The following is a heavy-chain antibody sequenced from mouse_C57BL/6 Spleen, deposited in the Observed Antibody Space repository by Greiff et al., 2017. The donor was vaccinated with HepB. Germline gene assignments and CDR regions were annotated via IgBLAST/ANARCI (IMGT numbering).Heavy chain of an antibody. CDR1: GYTFTDYY. D-gene: IGHD2-3*01. CDR2: INPYNGGT. Sequence: EVQLQQSGPVLVKPGASVKMSCKASGYTFTDYYMNWVKQSHGKSLEWIGVINPYNGGTSYNQKFKVKATLTVDKSSSTAYMELNSLTSEDSAVYYCARGAYYDGYFWCAYWGQGTLVTVSA. CDR3: ARGAYYDGYFWCAY. J-gene: IGHJ3*01. V-gene: IGHV1-19*01.